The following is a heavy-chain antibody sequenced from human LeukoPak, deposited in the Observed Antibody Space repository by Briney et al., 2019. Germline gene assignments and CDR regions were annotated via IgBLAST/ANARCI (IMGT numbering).Heavy chain of an antibody. CDR2: ISGSGGST. J-gene: IGHJ4*02. CDR3: AKDLSSYYYDSSGFPPRTDY. V-gene: IGHV3-23*01. CDR1: GFTFSSYA. Sequence: GGSLRLSCAASGFTFSSYAMSWVRQAPGKGLEWVSAISGSGGSTYYADPVKGRFTISRDNSKNTLYLQMNSLRAEDTAVYYCAKDLSSYYYDSSGFPPRTDYWGQGTLVTVSS. D-gene: IGHD3-22*01.